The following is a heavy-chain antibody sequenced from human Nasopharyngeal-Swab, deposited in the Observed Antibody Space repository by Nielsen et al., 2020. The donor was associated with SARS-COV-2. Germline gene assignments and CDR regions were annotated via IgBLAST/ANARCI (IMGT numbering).Heavy chain of an antibody. CDR2: ISSSSSYI. J-gene: IGHJ4*02. V-gene: IGHV3-11*06. CDR3: ARDDYGDDNFDY. Sequence: GESLKISCAASGFTFSDYYMSWIRQAPGKGLEWVSYISSSSSYIYYADSVKGRFTISRDNAKNSLYLQMNSLRAEDTAVYYCARDDYGDDNFDYWGQGTLVTVSS. CDR1: GFTFSDYY. D-gene: IGHD4-17*01.